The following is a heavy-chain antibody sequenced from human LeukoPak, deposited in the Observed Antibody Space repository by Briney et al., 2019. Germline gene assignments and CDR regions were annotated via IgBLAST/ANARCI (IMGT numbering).Heavy chain of an antibody. CDR3: AKADSSSSPYYFDY. CDR1: GFTFDDYA. V-gene: IGHV3-9*01. J-gene: IGHJ4*02. D-gene: IGHD6-13*01. CDR2: ISWNSGSI. Sequence: GGSLRLSCAASGFTFDDYAMHWVRQAPGKGLEWVSGISWNSGSIGYADSVKGRFTISRDNAKNSLYLQMNSLRAEDTALYYCAKADSSSSPYYFDYWGQGTLVTVSS.